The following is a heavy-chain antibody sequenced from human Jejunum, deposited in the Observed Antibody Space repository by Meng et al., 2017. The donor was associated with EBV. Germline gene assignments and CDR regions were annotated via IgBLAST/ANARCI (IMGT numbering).Heavy chain of an antibody. CDR2: MNSNSGST. CDR3: ARATLSGYHDRFFDY. V-gene: IGHV1-2*06. CDR1: GYIFTDYY. D-gene: IGHD3-9*01. J-gene: IGHJ4*02. Sequence: QVPLSQSAAQVKKPGAAVTVACNASGYIFTDYYTHWVRQAPGQGLEWVGRMNSNSGSTNYAQKFQGRVTMTRDTSISTAYMDLSGLRSDDTAVYYCARATLSGYHDRFFDYWGQGTLVTVSS.